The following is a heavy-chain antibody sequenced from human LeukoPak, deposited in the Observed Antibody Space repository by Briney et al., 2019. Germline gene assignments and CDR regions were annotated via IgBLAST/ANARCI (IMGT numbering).Heavy chain of an antibody. D-gene: IGHD2-2*01. CDR1: GGSFSGYY. CDR3: ARRVGPAASFDY. V-gene: IGHV4-34*01. J-gene: IGHJ4*02. CDR2: INHSGST. Sequence: SETLSLTCAVYGGSFSGYYWSWIRQPPGKGLEWIGEINHSGSTNYNPSLKSRVTISVDTSKNQFSLKLSSVTAADTAVYYCARRVGPAASFDYWGQGTLVTVSS.